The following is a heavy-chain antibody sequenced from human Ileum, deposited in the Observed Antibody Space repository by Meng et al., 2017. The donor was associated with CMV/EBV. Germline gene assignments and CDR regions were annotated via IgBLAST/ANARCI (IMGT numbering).Heavy chain of an antibody. CDR3: AKGFGSSRRFDY. CDR2: ISSGGDTA. CDR1: GFTFSDHY. J-gene: IGHJ4*02. V-gene: IGHV3-23*01. D-gene: IGHD1-26*01. Sequence: GESLKISCVGSGFTFSDHYIDWVRQAPGKGPEWVARISSGGDTAIYGDSVKGRFTISRDNSKNTVYLQMDSLSVEDTAIYYCAKGFGSSRRFDYWGQGTLVTVSS.